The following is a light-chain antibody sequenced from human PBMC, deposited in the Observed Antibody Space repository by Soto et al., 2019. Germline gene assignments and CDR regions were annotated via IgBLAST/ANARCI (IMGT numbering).Light chain of an antibody. J-gene: IGKJ5*01. Sequence: DKQMTKSPSTLSASVGDRVTITSRASQSLNNDFAWYQQKPGKAPNLLIYDASTLERGVPSRFSGTGSGTEFTLAINSLQPDDFATYYCQQYHRSSITFGHGTRLEIK. V-gene: IGKV1-5*01. CDR1: QSLNND. CDR3: QQYHRSSIT. CDR2: DAS.